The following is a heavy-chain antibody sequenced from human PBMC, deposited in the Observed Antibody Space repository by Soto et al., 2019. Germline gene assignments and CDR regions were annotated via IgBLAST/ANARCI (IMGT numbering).Heavy chain of an antibody. CDR3: ATPGSYYNFWSGPNHFEF. Sequence: ASVKVSCKVFGFTLTELSIHWVRQAPGKGLEWMGGFDPEDDKKIYAQKFQGRVTMTEDTSTDTAYMELSSLRSEDTAVYYCATPGSYYNFWSGPNHFEFWGQGTLVTVS. CDR1: GFTLTELS. V-gene: IGHV1-24*01. D-gene: IGHD3-3*01. CDR2: FDPEDDKK. J-gene: IGHJ4*02.